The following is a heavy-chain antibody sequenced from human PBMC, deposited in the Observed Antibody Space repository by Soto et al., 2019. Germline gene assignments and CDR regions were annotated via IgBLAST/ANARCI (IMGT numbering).Heavy chain of an antibody. CDR3: SNYYDSSGYYIFDY. Sequence: PAGSLRLSCAASGFTFSSYAMSWVRQAPGKGLEWVSAISGSGGSTYYADSVKGRFTISRDNSKNTLYLQMNSLRAEDTAVYYCSNYYDSSGYYIFDYWGQGTLVTVSS. D-gene: IGHD3-22*01. CDR1: GFTFSSYA. V-gene: IGHV3-23*01. CDR2: ISGSGGST. J-gene: IGHJ4*02.